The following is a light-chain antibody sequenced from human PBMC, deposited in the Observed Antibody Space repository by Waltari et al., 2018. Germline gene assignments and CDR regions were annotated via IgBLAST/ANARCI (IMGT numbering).Light chain of an antibody. CDR3: QQSYSAPWT. CDR2: AES. V-gene: IGKV1-39*01. Sequence: DIQVTQSPSSLSASVGDRVTITCRASQTISSYLNWYQHRPGEAPKPLIYAESSLESGVPSRFRGSGSGTDFTLTISTLQHEDFATYFCQQSYSAPWTFGQGTKVENK. CDR1: QTISSY. J-gene: IGKJ1*01.